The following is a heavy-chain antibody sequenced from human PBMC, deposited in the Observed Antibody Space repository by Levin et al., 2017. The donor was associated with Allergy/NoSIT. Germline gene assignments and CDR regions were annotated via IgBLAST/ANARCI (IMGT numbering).Heavy chain of an antibody. Sequence: ASVKVSCKTSGYTFTDYYLHWVRQAPGQGLEWMGIVSPSGGSTTYAQKFQGRVTMTRDTSTTTVYMELSSLRYEDTAVYFCARSLGGIYWGHKSGFDPWGQGTLVTVSS. D-gene: IGHD3-16*01. V-gene: IGHV1-46*01. CDR3: ARSLGGIYWGHKSGFDP. J-gene: IGHJ5*02. CDR1: GYTFTDYY. CDR2: VSPSGGST.